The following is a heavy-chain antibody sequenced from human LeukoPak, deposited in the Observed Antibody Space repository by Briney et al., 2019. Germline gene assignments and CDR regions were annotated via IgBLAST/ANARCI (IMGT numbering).Heavy chain of an antibody. Sequence: SETLSLTCTVSGGSISSYYWSWIRQPPGKGLEWIGYIYYSGSTNYNPSLKSRVTISVDTSKNQFSLKLSSVTAADTAVYYCARLAVAGTQVPGQDYNGFDPWGQETLVTVSS. CDR2: IYYSGST. CDR3: ARLAVAGTQVPGQDYNGFDP. J-gene: IGHJ5*02. V-gene: IGHV4-59*08. D-gene: IGHD6-19*01. CDR1: GGSISSYY.